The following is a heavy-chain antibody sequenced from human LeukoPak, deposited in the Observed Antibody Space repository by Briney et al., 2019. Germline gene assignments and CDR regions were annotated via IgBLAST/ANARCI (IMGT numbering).Heavy chain of an antibody. V-gene: IGHV4-59*01. J-gene: IGHJ4*02. CDR3: ARGKRYGDNFDY. CDR2: ISYSEST. Sequence: SETLSLTCTVSGGSISSYLWSWIRQPPGKGLEWIGYISYSESTNYNPSLNSRVTISVGTSKNQFSLKLSSVTAADTAVYYCARGKRYGDNFDYWGQGTLVTVSS. D-gene: IGHD4-17*01. CDR1: GGSISSYL.